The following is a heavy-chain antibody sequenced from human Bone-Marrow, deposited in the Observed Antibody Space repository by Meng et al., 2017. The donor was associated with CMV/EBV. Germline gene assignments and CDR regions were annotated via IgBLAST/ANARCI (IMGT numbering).Heavy chain of an antibody. Sequence: ASVKVSCKASGYTFTGYYMHWVRQAPGQGLEWMGWINPNSGGTNYAQKFQGRVTMTRDTSISTAYLELRRLRSDDTAVYYCARESWRTTGKLYYYGMDVWGQGTTVTVSS. J-gene: IGHJ6*02. CDR3: ARESWRTTGKLYYYGMDV. CDR2: INPNSGGT. D-gene: IGHD1-1*01. CDR1: GYTFTGYY. V-gene: IGHV1-2*02.